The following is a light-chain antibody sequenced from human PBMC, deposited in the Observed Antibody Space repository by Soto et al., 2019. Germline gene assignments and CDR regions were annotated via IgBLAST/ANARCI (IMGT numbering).Light chain of an antibody. CDR1: QYVSNK. CDR3: KQYKEWPPFT. Sequence: EIVMTQSPATMSVSPGETANLSCSASQYVSNKVAWYQQKPGQAPSLLILGASTKATGVPARFSGSGSGTEFTLSISSLQSEDFAVYYCKQYKEWPPFTFGQGTRLEIK. V-gene: IGKV3-15*01. J-gene: IGKJ5*01. CDR2: GAS.